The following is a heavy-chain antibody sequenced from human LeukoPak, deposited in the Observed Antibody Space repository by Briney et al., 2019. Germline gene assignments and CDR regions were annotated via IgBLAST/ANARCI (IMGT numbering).Heavy chain of an antibody. Sequence: GASVKVSCKVSGYTLTELSMHWVRQAPGKGLEWMGGFDPEDGETIYAQKFQGRVTMTEDTSTDTAYMELSSLRSEDTAVYYCATEMGGRYYYDSSGYPYWGQGALVTVSS. V-gene: IGHV1-24*01. J-gene: IGHJ4*02. CDR1: GYTLTELS. CDR3: ATEMGGRYYYDSSGYPY. D-gene: IGHD3-22*01. CDR2: FDPEDGET.